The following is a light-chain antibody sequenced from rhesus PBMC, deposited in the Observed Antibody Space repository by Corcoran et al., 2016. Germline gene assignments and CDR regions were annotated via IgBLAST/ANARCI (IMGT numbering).Light chain of an antibody. V-gene: IGKV1-74*01. J-gene: IGKJ4*01. CDR2: AAS. CDR3: QQYNSYPLT. CDR1: ENVNNY. Sequence: DIQMTQSPSSLSASVGDRVTITCRASENVNNYLHWYQQKPGKAPKLLIYAASTLQSGVPSRFSGSGSGTDYTFTISSLQPEDVATYYCQQYNSYPLTFGGGTKVELK.